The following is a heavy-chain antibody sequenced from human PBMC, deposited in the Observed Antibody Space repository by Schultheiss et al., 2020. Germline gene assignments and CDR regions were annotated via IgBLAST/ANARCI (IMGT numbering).Heavy chain of an antibody. D-gene: IGHD1-26*01. J-gene: IGHJ4*02. CDR3: ARHESGSYYEVDY. Sequence: SETLPLTCAVYGGSFSGYYWSWIRQPPGKGLEWIGSIYYSGSTYYNPSLKSRVTISVDTSKNQFSLKLSSVTAADTAVYYCARHESGSYYEVDYWGQGTLVTVSS. CDR2: IYYSGST. V-gene: IGHV4-34*01. CDR1: GGSFSGYY.